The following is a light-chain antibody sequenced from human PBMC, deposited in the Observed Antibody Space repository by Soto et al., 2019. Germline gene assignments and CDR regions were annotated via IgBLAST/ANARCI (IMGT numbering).Light chain of an antibody. CDR1: QSVSNN. J-gene: IGKJ4*01. Sequence: EVVMTQSPATLSVSPGERATLSCRASQSVSNNLAWYQQKPGQAPRLFIYSASTRATGIPARFSGCASGTEFTLTISSLQSEDFAVYYCQQYNEWPLTFGGGTKVETK. V-gene: IGKV3-15*01. CDR3: QQYNEWPLT. CDR2: SAS.